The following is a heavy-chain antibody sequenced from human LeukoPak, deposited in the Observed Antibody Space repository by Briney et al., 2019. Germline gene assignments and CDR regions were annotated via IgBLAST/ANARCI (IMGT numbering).Heavy chain of an antibody. J-gene: IGHJ4*02. CDR3: AKAGYCSGGSCYSDY. Sequence: GSLRLSCAPSGFTFSSYAMSWVRQAPGKGLEWVSAISGSGGSTYYADSVKGRFTISRDNSKNTLYLQMNSLRAEDTAVYYCAKAGYCSGGSCYSDYWGQGTLVTVSS. V-gene: IGHV3-23*01. CDR2: ISGSGGST. D-gene: IGHD2-15*01. CDR1: GFTFSSYA.